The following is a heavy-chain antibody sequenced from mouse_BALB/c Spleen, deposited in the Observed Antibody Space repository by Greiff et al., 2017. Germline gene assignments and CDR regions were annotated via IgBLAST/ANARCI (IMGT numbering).Heavy chain of an antibody. CDR3: ARHYYGSSYGYFDV. V-gene: IGHV1-7*01. D-gene: IGHD1-1*01. J-gene: IGHJ1*01. Sequence: QVQLKESGAELAKPGASVKMSCKASGYTFTSYWMHWVKQRPGQGLEWIGYINPSTGYTEYNQKFKDKATLTADKSSSTAYMQLSSLTSEDSAVYYCARHYYGSSYGYFDVWGAGTTVTVSS. CDR1: GYTFTSYW. CDR2: INPSTGYT.